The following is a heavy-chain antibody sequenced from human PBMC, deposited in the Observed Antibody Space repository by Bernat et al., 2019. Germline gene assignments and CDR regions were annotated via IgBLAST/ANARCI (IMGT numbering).Heavy chain of an antibody. CDR3: AKALVLLWFVEFPDAFDI. D-gene: IGHD3-10*01. CDR1: GFTFSSYG. J-gene: IGHJ3*02. CDR2: ISYDGSNK. Sequence: QVQLVESGGGMVQPGRSLRLSCAASGFTFSSYGMHWVRQAPGKGLEWVAVISYDGSNKYYADSVKGRFTISRDNSKNTLYLQMNSLRAEDTAVYYCAKALVLLWFVEFPDAFDIWGQGTMVTVSS. V-gene: IGHV3-30*18.